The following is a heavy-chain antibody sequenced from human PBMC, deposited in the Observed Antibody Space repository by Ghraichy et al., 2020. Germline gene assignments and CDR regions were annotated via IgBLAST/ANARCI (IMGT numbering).Heavy chain of an antibody. J-gene: IGHJ6*03. CDR1: GGTFSSYA. CDR3: ARSPYDYKPMDV. CDR2: IIPIFGTA. V-gene: IGHV1-69*13. Sequence: SVKVSCKASGGTFSSYAISWVRQAPGQGLEWMGGIIPIFGTANYAQKFQGRVTITADESTSTAYMELSSLRSEDTAVYYCARSPYDYKPMDVWGKGTTVTVSS. D-gene: IGHD3-16*01.